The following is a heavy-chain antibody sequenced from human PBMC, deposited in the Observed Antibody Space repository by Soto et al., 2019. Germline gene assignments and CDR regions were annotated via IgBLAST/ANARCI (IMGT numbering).Heavy chain of an antibody. V-gene: IGHV1-46*01. Sequence: ASVKVSCKASGYTFTSYYIHWVRQAPGQGLEWMGIINPSGGSTSYAQKFQERVTITRDMSTSTAYMELSSLRSEDTAVYYCAADPSGSLYYYYGMDVWGQGTTVTVSS. CDR1: GYTFTSYY. J-gene: IGHJ6*02. D-gene: IGHD1-26*01. CDR2: INPSGGST. CDR3: AADPSGSLYYYYGMDV.